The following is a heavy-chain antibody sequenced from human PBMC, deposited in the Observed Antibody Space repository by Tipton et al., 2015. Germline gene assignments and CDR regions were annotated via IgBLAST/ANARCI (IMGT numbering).Heavy chain of an antibody. CDR1: GGSVTSGSYY. V-gene: IGHV4-61*01. Sequence: TLSLTCTVSGGSVTSGSYYWSWIQQPPGKGLEWIGYISYTDGAHYNPALKSRVTISVDTSKNQFSLTLNSVTAADTAVYFCARDLEHGMDVWGQGTTVTVS. CDR2: ISYTDGA. J-gene: IGHJ6*02. CDR3: ARDLEHGMDV.